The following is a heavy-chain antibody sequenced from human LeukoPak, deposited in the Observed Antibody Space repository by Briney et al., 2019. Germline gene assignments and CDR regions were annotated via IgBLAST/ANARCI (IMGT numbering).Heavy chain of an antibody. Sequence: AETLSLTCTVSGGSISSYYWSWIRQPPGKGLEWIGYVFHSGSTNYNPSLKSRVTISVDTSKNQFSLKLTSVTAADTAVYYCARDSSGYYRIDYWGQGTLVTVSS. J-gene: IGHJ4*02. CDR1: GGSISSYY. D-gene: IGHD3-22*01. V-gene: IGHV4-59*08. CDR3: ARDSSGYYRIDY. CDR2: VFHSGST.